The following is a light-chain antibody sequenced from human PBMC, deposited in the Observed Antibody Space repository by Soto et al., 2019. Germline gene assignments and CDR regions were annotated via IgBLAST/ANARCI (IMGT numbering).Light chain of an antibody. CDR1: SSDVGSYNY. CDR3: NSYAGTSYV. J-gene: IGLJ1*01. Sequence: QSALTQPASVSGSPGQSIIISCTGTSSDVGSYNYVSWYQQYPGKAPKLMIYGVSNRPSGVSNRFSGSKSGNTASLTISGLQAEDEADYYCNSYAGTSYVFGTGTKLTVL. V-gene: IGLV2-14*01. CDR2: GVS.